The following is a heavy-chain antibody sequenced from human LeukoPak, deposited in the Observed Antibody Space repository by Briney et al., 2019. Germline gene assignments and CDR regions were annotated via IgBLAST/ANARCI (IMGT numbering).Heavy chain of an antibody. CDR1: GYTFTGYY. D-gene: IGHD6-13*01. CDR3: ARGNSSSWYFFDY. Sequence: EASVKVSCKASGYTFTGYYMHWVRQAPGQGLEWMGRINPNSGGTDYAQKFQGRVTTTRDTSISTAYMELSRLRSDDTAVYYCARGNSSSWYFFDYWGQGTLVTVSS. V-gene: IGHV1-2*06. CDR2: INPNSGGT. J-gene: IGHJ4*02.